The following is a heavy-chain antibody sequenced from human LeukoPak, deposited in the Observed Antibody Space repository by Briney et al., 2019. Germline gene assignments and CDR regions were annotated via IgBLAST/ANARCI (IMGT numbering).Heavy chain of an antibody. CDR1: GFTFSSYW. D-gene: IGHD2-2*01. Sequence: PGGSLRLSCAASGFTFSSYWMSWVRQAPGKGLEWVANIKQDGSEKYYVDSVKGRFTISRDNAKNSLYLQMNSLRAEDTAVYYCARDPNTKYWYFDLWGRGTLVTVSS. CDR3: ARDPNTKYWYFDL. CDR2: IKQDGSEK. V-gene: IGHV3-7*01. J-gene: IGHJ2*01.